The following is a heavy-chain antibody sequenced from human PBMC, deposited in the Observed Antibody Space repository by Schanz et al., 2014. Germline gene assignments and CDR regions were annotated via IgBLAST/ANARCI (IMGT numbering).Heavy chain of an antibody. V-gene: IGHV4-30-4*07. CDR3: YGMDV. Sequence: QVQLQESGPGLVKPSQTLSLTCAVSGGSISSGGYSWSWIRQPPGKGLEWIGYIFFRGSTYYNPSHKSRVTISIDPSKTQFSLRLPSVTAADTAVYYCYGMDVWGQGTTVTVSS. CDR2: IFFRGST. J-gene: IGHJ6*02. CDR1: GGSISSGGYS.